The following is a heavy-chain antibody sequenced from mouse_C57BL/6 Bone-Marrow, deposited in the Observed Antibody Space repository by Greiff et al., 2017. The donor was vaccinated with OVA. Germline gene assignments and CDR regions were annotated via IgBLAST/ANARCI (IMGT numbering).Heavy chain of an antibody. CDR2: IDPSDSYT. CDR1: GYTFTSYW. CDR3: ARVPIVTTFDY. V-gene: IGHV1-59*01. D-gene: IGHD2-5*01. Sequence: VQLQQSGAELVRPGTSVKLSCKASGYTFTSYWMHWVKQRPGQGLEWIGEIDPSDSYTNYNQKFKGKATLTVDTSSSTAYMQLSSLTSEDAAVYYCARVPIVTTFDYWGQGTTLTVSS. J-gene: IGHJ2*01.